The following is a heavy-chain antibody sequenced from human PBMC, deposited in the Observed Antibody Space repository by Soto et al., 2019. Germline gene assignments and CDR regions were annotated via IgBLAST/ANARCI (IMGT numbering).Heavy chain of an antibody. CDR2: IYYSGST. J-gene: IGHJ5*02. Sequence: QVQLQESGPGLVKPSQTLSLTCTVSGGSISSGGYYWSWIRQHPGKGLEWIGYIYYSGSTYYNPSLKSRVTISVDTSKNQFSLKLSSVTAADTAVYYCARDRLEHYYGSGMRFLTWFDPWGQGTLVTVSS. CDR1: GGSISSGGYY. D-gene: IGHD3-10*01. CDR3: ARDRLEHYYGSGMRFLTWFDP. V-gene: IGHV4-31*03.